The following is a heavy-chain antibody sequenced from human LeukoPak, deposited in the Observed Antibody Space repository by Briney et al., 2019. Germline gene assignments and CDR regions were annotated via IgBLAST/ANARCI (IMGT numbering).Heavy chain of an antibody. Sequence: GGSLRLSRAASGFTFSSYTMNWVRQAPGKGLEWVSSISSSSSYIYYADSVKGRFTISRDNAKNSLYLQMNSLRAEDTAVYFCATGGGSGWYDYWGQGTLVTVSS. V-gene: IGHV3-21*01. J-gene: IGHJ4*02. CDR3: ATGGGSGWYDY. CDR2: ISSSSSYI. D-gene: IGHD6-19*01. CDR1: GFTFSSYT.